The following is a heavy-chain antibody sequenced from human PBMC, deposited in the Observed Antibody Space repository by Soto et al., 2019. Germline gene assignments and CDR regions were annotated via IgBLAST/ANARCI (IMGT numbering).Heavy chain of an antibody. D-gene: IGHD3-3*01. CDR2: IYWDDYK. V-gene: IGHV2-5*02. CDR1: GFSLTTSGVG. CDR3: ANRVLRTVFGLVTTTAIYFDF. J-gene: IGHJ4*02. Sequence: QITLNESGPTVVRPTETLTLTCRFSGFSLTTSGVGVGWIRQSPGKAPEWLALIYWDDYKRYSASLKHRLTFTKETSKIQVVLTVSDLDPSDTATYYCANRVLRTVFGLVTTTAIYFDFWGQGTPVAVSS.